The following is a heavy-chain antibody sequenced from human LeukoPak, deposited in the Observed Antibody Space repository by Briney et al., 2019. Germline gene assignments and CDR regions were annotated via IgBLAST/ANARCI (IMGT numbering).Heavy chain of an antibody. CDR3: ARDYYDSGGYYYGDAFDI. D-gene: IGHD3-22*01. CDR2: IYYSGST. V-gene: IGHV4-59*01. CDR1: GGSISSYY. Sequence: SETLSLTCTVSGGSISSYYWSWIRQPPGKGLEWIGYIYYSGSTNYNPSLKSRVTISVDTSKNQFSLKLSSVTAAGTAVYYCARDYYDSGGYYYGDAFDIWGQGTMVTVSS. J-gene: IGHJ3*02.